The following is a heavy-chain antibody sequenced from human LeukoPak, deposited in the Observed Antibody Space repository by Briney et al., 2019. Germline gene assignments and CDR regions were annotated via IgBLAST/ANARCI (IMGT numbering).Heavy chain of an antibody. V-gene: IGHV3-23*01. CDR1: GFTFSTYA. J-gene: IGHJ4*02. Sequence: GGSLRLSCAASGFTFSTYAMSWVRQAPGKGLEWVSAISGRGIATYYADSVKGRFTISRDNAKNSLYLQMNSLRAEDTAVYYCARGITIFGVVDTLDYWGQGTLVTVSS. CDR2: ISGRGIAT. D-gene: IGHD3-3*01. CDR3: ARGITIFGVVDTLDY.